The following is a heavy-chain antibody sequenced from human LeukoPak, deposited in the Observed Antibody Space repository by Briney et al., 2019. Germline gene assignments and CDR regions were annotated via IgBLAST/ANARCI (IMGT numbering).Heavy chain of an antibody. CDR2: IYYSGST. CDR3: ARHGLRYCSSTSCYPLNWFDP. Sequence: SETLSLTCTVSGGSISSSSYYWGWIRQPPGKGLEWIGSIYYSGSTYYNPPLKSRVTISVDTSKNQFSLKLSSVTAADTAVYYCARHGLRYCSSTSCYPLNWFDPWGQGTLVTVSS. J-gene: IGHJ5*02. CDR1: GGSISSSSYY. D-gene: IGHD2-2*01. V-gene: IGHV4-39*01.